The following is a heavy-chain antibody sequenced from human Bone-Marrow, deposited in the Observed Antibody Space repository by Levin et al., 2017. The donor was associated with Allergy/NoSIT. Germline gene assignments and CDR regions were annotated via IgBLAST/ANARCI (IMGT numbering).Heavy chain of an antibody. V-gene: IGHV1-18*01. D-gene: IGHD1-26*01. CDR2: ISGYNGKT. CDR3: AKGARSETGGSYPLHD. J-gene: IGHJ4*02. Sequence: GASVKVSCKTSGYSFSSYGITWVRQAPGQGLEWVGWISGYNGKTNYEQKFQGRVSMTTDTSTNTGYMELRRLRFDDTAGYFCAKGARSETGGSYPLHDWGQGTLVTVSS. CDR1: GYSFSSYG.